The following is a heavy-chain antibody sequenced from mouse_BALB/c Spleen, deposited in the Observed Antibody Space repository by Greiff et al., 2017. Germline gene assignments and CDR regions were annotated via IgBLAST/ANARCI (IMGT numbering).Heavy chain of an antibody. D-gene: IGHD1-1*02. CDR2: ISNLAYSI. Sequence: EVQRVESGGGLVQPGGSRKLSCAASGFTFSDYGMAWVRQAPGKGPEWVAFISNLAYSIYYADTVTGRFTISRENAKNTLYLEMSSLRSEDTAMYYCANLWRAYWGQGTLVTVSA. CDR3: ANLWRAY. V-gene: IGHV5-15*02. J-gene: IGHJ3*01. CDR1: GFTFSDYG.